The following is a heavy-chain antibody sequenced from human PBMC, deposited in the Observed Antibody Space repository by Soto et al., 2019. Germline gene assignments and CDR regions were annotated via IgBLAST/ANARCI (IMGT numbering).Heavy chain of an antibody. CDR2: ISGSGGST. CDR1: GFTFSTYA. Sequence: PGGSLRLSCAASGFTFSTYAMSWVRQAPGKGLEWVSAISGSGGSTYYADSVKGRFTISRDNSKNTLYLQMNSLRAEDTAVYYCAKPKYPGVTTGRYYYYGMDVWGQGTTVTVSS. J-gene: IGHJ6*02. V-gene: IGHV3-23*01. D-gene: IGHD3-10*01. CDR3: AKPKYPGVTTGRYYYYGMDV.